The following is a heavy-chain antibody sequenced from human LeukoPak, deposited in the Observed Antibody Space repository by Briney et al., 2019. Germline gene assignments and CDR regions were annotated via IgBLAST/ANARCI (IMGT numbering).Heavy chain of an antibody. CDR3: ARGSTVAGSAQCDY. CDR2: ISHSGST. CDR1: GVSFSDYY. V-gene: IGHV4-34*01. D-gene: IGHD6-19*01. J-gene: IGHJ4*02. Sequence: SETLSLTCAVYGVSFSDYYWTWLRQPPGKGRESIGEISHSGSTNYNPSLKSRVSILVDTSKNQFSLRVKSVTAADTAVYYCARGSTVAGSAQCDYWGQGTLVTVSS.